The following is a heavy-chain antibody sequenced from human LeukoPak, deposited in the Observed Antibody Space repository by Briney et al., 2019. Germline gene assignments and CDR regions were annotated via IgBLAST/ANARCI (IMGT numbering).Heavy chain of an antibody. J-gene: IGHJ5*01. CDR3: ARHEIGGDRSSWYNS. V-gene: IGHV5-51*01. CDR1: GYIFSNYW. CDR2: IYPGDSQT. Sequence: LGESLKISCKGSGYIFSNYWITWVRQMPGKGLKGMGIIYPGDSQTRYSPSFQGQVTISADRSIRTAYFHWSSLKASDTAMYYCARHEIGGDRSSWYNSWGQGTLVTVSS. D-gene: IGHD6-13*01.